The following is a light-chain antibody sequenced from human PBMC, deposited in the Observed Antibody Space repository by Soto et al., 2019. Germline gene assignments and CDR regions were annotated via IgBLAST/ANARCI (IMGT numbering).Light chain of an antibody. CDR3: QQYYSAPQLT. Sequence: DIVMTQSPDSLTVSLGERATINCKSSQSVLYSSNNKNYLAWYQQKPGQPPKLLIYWASTRESGVPDRFIGGGSGTDFTLIIISLQAEDVAVYYCQQYYSAPQLTFGGGTKVEIK. V-gene: IGKV4-1*01. J-gene: IGKJ4*01. CDR1: QSVLYSSNNKNY. CDR2: WAS.